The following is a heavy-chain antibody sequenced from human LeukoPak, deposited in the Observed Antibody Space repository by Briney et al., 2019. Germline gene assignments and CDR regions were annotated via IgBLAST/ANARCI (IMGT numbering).Heavy chain of an antibody. D-gene: IGHD2-21*02. V-gene: IGHV3-30*18. CDR1: GFTFSNYG. J-gene: IGHJ4*02. CDR3: AKDLSYCGGDCFSSDY. CDR2: ISYDGGNK. Sequence: GRSLRLSCAASGFTFSNYGMHWVRQAPGKGLEWVAVISYDGGNKYYTDSVKGRFTISRDNSKNTLYLQMNSLRAEDTAVYYCAKDLSYCGGDCFSSDYWGQGTLVTVSS.